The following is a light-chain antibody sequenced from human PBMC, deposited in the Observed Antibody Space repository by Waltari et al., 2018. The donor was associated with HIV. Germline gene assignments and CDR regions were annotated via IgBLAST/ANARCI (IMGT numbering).Light chain of an antibody. Sequence: QSALTQPASVSGSPGQSITISCTGTSSDVGGYNYVSWYQQHPGKAPKLMIYEVSKRPSGVANRFSGSKSGNTASLTISGLQAEDEADYYCSSYTSSSTLEVVFGGGTKLTVL. CDR1: SSDVGGYNY. V-gene: IGLV2-14*01. J-gene: IGLJ2*01. CDR3: SSYTSSSTLEVV. CDR2: EVS.